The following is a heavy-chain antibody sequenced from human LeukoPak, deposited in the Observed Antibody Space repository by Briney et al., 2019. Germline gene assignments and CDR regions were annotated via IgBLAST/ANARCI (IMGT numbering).Heavy chain of an antibody. CDR3: ARAGKWTPYNYYYGMDV. J-gene: IGHJ6*02. V-gene: IGHV3-53*01. CDR1: GFTVSGNY. Sequence: GGSLRLSCAASGFTVSGNYMSWVRLAPGKGLEWVSLISAANIAYYADSVKGRFTISRDNAKNTLYLQMNSLRAEDTALYYCARAGKWTPYNYYYGMDVWGQGTTVTVSS. CDR2: ISAANIA. D-gene: IGHD3-16*01.